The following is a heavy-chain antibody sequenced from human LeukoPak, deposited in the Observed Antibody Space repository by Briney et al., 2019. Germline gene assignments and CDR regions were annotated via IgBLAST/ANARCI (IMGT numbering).Heavy chain of an antibody. V-gene: IGHV3-33*08. Sequence: GGSLRLSCAASGFTVSSNYMSWVRQAPGKGLEWVAVIWYDGSNKYYADSVKGRFTISRDNSKNTLYLQMNCLRAEDTAVYYCARVSAAGNPYYYYGMDVWGQGTTVTVSS. CDR3: ARVSAAGNPYYYYGMDV. CDR2: IWYDGSNK. CDR1: GFTVSSNY. D-gene: IGHD6-13*01. J-gene: IGHJ6*02.